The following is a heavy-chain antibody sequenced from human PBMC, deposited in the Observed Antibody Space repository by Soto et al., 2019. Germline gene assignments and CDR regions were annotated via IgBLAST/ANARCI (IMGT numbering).Heavy chain of an antibody. D-gene: IGHD3-10*01. CDR2: IYNSGST. CDR1: VGSFSSGAFY. V-gene: IGHV4-30-4*01. Sequence: PSETLSLTCNFSVGSFSSGAFYWSWIRQPPGKGLEWIGYIYNSGSTDYNPSLKSRLTISVDTSKNQFSLKLGSVTAADTAIYYCARGSTHRGDDAFDVWGQGTMVIVSS. CDR3: ARGSTHRGDDAFDV. J-gene: IGHJ3*01.